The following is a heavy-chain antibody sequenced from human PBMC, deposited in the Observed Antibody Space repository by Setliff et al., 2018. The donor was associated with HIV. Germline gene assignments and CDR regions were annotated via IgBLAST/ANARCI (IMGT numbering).Heavy chain of an antibody. Sequence: VASVKVSCKPSGGTFSSTAISWVRQAPGPGLEWMGSIIPALGEGHYTQRLQGRVTIAADESTHTAYMELSGLRSEDTATYFCAWGILYGLFENWGPGTLVTVSS. J-gene: IGHJ1*01. V-gene: IGHV1-69*11. CDR1: GGTFSSTA. CDR3: AWGILYGLFEN. D-gene: IGHD7-27*01. CDR2: IIPALGEG.